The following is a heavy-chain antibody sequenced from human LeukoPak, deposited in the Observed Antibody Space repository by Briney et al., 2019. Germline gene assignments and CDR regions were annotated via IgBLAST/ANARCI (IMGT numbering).Heavy chain of an antibody. Sequence: GGSLRLSCAASGFTFDDYAMHWVRQAPGKGLEWVSGINWNSGSIGYADSVKGRFTISRDNAKNSLYLQMNSLRAEDTAVYYCAKESANSGSYYEDAFDIWGQGTMVTVSS. CDR2: INWNSGSI. CDR1: GFTFDDYA. J-gene: IGHJ3*02. CDR3: AKESANSGSYYEDAFDI. V-gene: IGHV3-9*01. D-gene: IGHD1-26*01.